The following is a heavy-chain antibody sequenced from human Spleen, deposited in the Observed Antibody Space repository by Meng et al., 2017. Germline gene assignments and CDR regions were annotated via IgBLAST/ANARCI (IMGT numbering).Heavy chain of an antibody. J-gene: IGHJ6*02. Sequence: GESLKISCAGSGFTFSSYWMNWVRQAPGKGLVWVSGIKSDGTSTRYADSVKGRFTISRDNAKNSLYLQMNSLRAEDTAVYYCARDWVVPAAMSGDYYYGMDVWGQGTTVTVSS. V-gene: IGHV3-74*01. CDR2: IKSDGTST. D-gene: IGHD2-2*01. CDR3: ARDWVVPAAMSGDYYYGMDV. CDR1: GFTFSSYW.